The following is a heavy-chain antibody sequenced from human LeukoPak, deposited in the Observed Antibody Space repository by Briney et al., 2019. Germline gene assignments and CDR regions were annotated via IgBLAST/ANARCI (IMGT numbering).Heavy chain of an antibody. D-gene: IGHD6-19*01. V-gene: IGHV4-39*07. CDR2: IYYSGST. CDR3: ARVPGYSSGWSNWFDP. CDR1: GGSISSSSYY. Sequence: PSETLSLTCTVSGGSISSSSYYWGWIRQPPGKGLEWIGSIYYSGSTYYNPSLKSRVTISVDTSKNQFSLKLSSVTAADTAVYYCARVPGYSSGWSNWFDPWGQGTLVTVSS. J-gene: IGHJ5*02.